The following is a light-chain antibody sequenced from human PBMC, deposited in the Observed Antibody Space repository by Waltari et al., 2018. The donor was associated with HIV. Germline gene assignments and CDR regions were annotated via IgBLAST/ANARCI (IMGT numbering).Light chain of an antibody. CDR1: SSNIGSDY. V-gene: IGLV1-47*01. CDR2: RDD. J-gene: IGLJ2*01. Sequence: QSVLTQPPSASATPGQRVTISCSAGSSNIGSDYVCWFQQLPGMAPRLLINRDDQRPSGVPDRFSGSKSGTSASLAISGLRPEDEANYYCATWDDSLSGVVFGGGTKVTVL. CDR3: ATWDDSLSGVV.